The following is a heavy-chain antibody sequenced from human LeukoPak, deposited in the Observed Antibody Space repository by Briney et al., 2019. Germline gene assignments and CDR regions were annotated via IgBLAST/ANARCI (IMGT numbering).Heavy chain of an antibody. D-gene: IGHD3-22*01. J-gene: IGHJ4*02. CDR2: ISNSSSTI. V-gene: IGHV3-48*01. Sequence: GGSLRLSCAASGFTFSSYSMNWVRQAPGKGLEWVSYISNSSSTIYYADSVKGRFTISRDNAKNSLYLQMNSLRAEDTAVYYCARVGYYYDSSGYRPLRYWGQGTLVTVSS. CDR3: ARVGYYYDSSGYRPLRY. CDR1: GFTFSSYS.